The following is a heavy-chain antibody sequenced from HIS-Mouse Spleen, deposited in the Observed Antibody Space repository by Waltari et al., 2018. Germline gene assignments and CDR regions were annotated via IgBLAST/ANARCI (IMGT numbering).Heavy chain of an antibody. J-gene: IGHJ2*01. CDR1: GGSISSSSYY. CDR3: AREIPYSSSWYDWYFDL. CDR2: IYYSGIT. Sequence: QLQLQESGPGLVKPSETLSLTCTVSGGSISSSSYYWGWIRQPPGKGLEWIGSIYYSGITDYNPSPKSRVTISVDTSKNQFSLKLSSVTAADTAVYYCAREIPYSSSWYDWYFDLWGRGTLVTVSS. V-gene: IGHV4-39*07. D-gene: IGHD6-13*01.